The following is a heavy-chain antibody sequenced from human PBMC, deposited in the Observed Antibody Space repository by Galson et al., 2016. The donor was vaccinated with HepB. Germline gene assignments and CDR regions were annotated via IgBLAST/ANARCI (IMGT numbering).Heavy chain of an antibody. J-gene: IGHJ4*02. CDR1: GGSISSSNW. V-gene: IGHV4-4*02. D-gene: IGHD1-14*01. CDR3: AASPPEYPPFEIDY. CDR2: IYQSGST. Sequence: SETLSLTCAVSGGSISSSNWWSWVRQPPGKGLEWIAEIYQSGSTYYNPSLKSRVTIFVDTSKNQFSLKLSSVTAADTAVYYCAASPPEYPPFEIDYWGQGTLATVSS.